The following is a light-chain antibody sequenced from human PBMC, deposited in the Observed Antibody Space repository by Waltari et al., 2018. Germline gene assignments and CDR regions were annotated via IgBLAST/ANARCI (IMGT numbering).Light chain of an antibody. CDR3: QEYYSTPLT. V-gene: IGKV4-1*01. J-gene: IGKJ2*01. CDR2: WAS. CDR1: QSVLYSSNNKNY. Sequence: DIVMTQSPDSLAVSLGERATIHCKSSQSVLYSSNNKNYLAWYQQKPGQPPKLLISWASTRESGVPDRFSGSGSGTDFTLTISSLQDEDVAVYYCQEYYSTPLTFGQGTKREIK.